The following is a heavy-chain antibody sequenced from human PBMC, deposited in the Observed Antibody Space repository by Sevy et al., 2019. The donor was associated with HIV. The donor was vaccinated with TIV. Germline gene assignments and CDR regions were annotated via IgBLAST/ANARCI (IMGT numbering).Heavy chain of an antibody. V-gene: IGHV4-34*01. Sequence: SETLSLTCAVYGGSFSGYYWSWIRQPPGKGLEWIGKINHSGSTNYNPSLKSRVTISVDTSKNQFALKLSSVTAADTAVYYCAGMYSGSYYFDYWGQGTLVTVSS. CDR3: AGMYSGSYYFDY. D-gene: IGHD1-26*01. CDR1: GGSFSGYY. CDR2: INHSGST. J-gene: IGHJ4*02.